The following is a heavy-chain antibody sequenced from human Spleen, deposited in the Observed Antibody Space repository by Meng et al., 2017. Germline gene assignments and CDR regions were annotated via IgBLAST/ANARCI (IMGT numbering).Heavy chain of an antibody. V-gene: IGHV4-31*03. CDR2: IYYSWST. Sequence: QVQLQESGPGLVKPSQTLSLTCTVSVGSISSGGYYWTWIRQHPGKGLEWIGYIYYSWSTYYNPSLTSRVTISVDTSKNQFSLKLSSVTAADTAVYYCARSPGYRFDYWGQGTLVTVSS. CDR1: VGSISSGGYY. CDR3: ARSPGYRFDY. D-gene: IGHD5-24*01. J-gene: IGHJ4*02.